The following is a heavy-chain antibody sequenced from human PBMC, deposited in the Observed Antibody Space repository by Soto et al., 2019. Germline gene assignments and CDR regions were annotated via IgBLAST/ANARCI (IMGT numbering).Heavy chain of an antibody. J-gene: IGHJ3*02. D-gene: IGHD6-6*01. CDR2: ISDSGGIT. V-gene: IGHV3-23*01. CDR3: ARRAIGSSRAFDI. Sequence: VQLLESGGGLAQPGGSLRLSCAASGFAFSSHPMSWVRQAPEKGLEWVSGISDSGGITYNADSVNGRFTISRDNSKKTLYRQMNSLRAEDTAVYYCARRAIGSSRAFDIWGQGTMVTVSS. CDR1: GFAFSSHP.